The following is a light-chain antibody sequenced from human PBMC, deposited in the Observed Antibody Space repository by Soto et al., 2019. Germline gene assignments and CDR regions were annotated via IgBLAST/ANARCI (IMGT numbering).Light chain of an antibody. Sequence: DIQMTQSPSTLSGSVGDRVTITCRGSQTISSLLAWYQQKPGKAPKLLIYKASTLKSGVPSRFSGTGSGTEFTLTISSLQPDDFATYYCQQYNSYSRAFGQGTKVDI. CDR1: QTISSL. CDR3: QQYNSYSRA. J-gene: IGKJ1*01. V-gene: IGKV1-5*03. CDR2: KAS.